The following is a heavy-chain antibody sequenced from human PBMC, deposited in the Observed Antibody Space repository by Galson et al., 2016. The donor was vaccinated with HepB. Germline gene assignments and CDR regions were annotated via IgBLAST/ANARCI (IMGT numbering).Heavy chain of an antibody. CDR2: TYFRSKWYN. Sequence: CAISGDSVSSYSAAWDWIRQSPSRGLEWLGRTYFRSKWYNDYAVSVKSRITIEADTSKNLFSLHLNSVTPEDTAVYYCARDRGSARYFFVSWGQGALVTVSS. J-gene: IGHJ4*02. V-gene: IGHV6-1*01. CDR1: GDSVSSYSAA. CDR3: ARDRGSARYFFVS.